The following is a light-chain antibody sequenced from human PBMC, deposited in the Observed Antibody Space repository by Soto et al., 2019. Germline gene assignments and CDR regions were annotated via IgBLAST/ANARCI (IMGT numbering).Light chain of an antibody. J-gene: IGKJ1*01. CDR2: GAS. V-gene: IGKV3-15*01. Sequence: DIVMTQSPLSLPVTPGEPASISCRSSQSLLHSNGYNYLDWYQQKPGQAPRLLIYGASTRATGIPARFSGSGSGTEFTLTISSLQSEDFAVYFCQQYNIWPQTFGQGTKVDIK. CDR3: QQYNIWPQT. CDR1: QSLLHSNGYNY.